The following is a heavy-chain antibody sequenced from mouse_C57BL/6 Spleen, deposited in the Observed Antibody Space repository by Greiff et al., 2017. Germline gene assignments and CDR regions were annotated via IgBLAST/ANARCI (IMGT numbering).Heavy chain of an antibody. V-gene: IGHV7-3*01. CDR2: IRNKANGYTT. Sequence: EVMLVESGGGLVQPGGSLSLSCAASGFTFTDYYMSWVRQPPGKALEWLGFIRNKANGYTTEYSASLKGRFTISRDNSQSILYLQMNALRAEDSATYYCARSLVYSDYAMDYWGQGTSVTVSS. D-gene: IGHD2-1*01. CDR1: GFTFTDYY. CDR3: ARSLVYSDYAMDY. J-gene: IGHJ4*01.